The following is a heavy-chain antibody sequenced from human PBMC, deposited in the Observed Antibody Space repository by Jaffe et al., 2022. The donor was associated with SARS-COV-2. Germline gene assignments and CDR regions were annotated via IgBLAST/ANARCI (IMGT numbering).Heavy chain of an antibody. CDR2: IWSDGSKT. J-gene: IGHJ5*02. CDR1: GFTFSNYA. Sequence: QVQLVESGGGVVQPGRSLRLSCVASGFTFSNYAMHWVRQAPGKGLEWVAIIWSDGSKTYYADSVKGRFTISRDNPNNAVYLQMDSLRVEDTAVYYCVRGRWPQLPGDLWGQGTLVTVSS. D-gene: IGHD5-12*01. V-gene: IGHV3-33*01. CDR3: VRGRWPQLPGDL.